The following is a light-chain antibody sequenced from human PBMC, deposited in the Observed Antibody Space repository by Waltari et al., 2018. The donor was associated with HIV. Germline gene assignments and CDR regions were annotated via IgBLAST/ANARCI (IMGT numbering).Light chain of an antibody. CDR1: SSDVGGYHY. J-gene: IGLJ2*01. V-gene: IGLV2-8*01. CDR3: SSYAGSNNYVV. CDR2: EVT. Sequence: QSALTQPPSASGSPGQPVTIACTGTSSDVGGYHYVSWYQQYPGKAPKLMIYEVTKRPSGVPDRFSGSKSGNTASLTVSGLQAEDEADYYCSSYAGSNNYVVFGGGTRLTVL.